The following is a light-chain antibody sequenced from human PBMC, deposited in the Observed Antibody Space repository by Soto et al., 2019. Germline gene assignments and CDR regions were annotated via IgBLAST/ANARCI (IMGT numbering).Light chain of an antibody. CDR2: AAS. CDR1: QSVSSN. Sequence: EIGLTQSPATLSVSPGERATLSCRASQSVSSNLAWYQQKPGQAPRLLIYAASTRATGIPATFSGSGSGTEFTLTISSLQSEDFAVYYCQQYNNWPLTFGGGTKVDIK. CDR3: QQYNNWPLT. V-gene: IGKV3-15*01. J-gene: IGKJ4*01.